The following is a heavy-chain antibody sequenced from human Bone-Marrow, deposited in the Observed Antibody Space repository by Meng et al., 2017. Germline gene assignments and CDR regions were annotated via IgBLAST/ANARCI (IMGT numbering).Heavy chain of an antibody. Sequence: QVQLQESGPGLVKPSGTLSLTCTVSGDSISSDIWWSWVRQPPGKGLEWIGYIFYSGSTYYNPSLKSRVTISVDTSKNQFSLKLSSVTAADTAVYYCARTGRFLEPDYWGQGTLVTVSS. CDR3: ARTGRFLEPDY. D-gene: IGHD3-3*01. CDR1: GDSISSDIW. J-gene: IGHJ4*02. CDR2: IFYSGST. V-gene: IGHV4-30-4*01.